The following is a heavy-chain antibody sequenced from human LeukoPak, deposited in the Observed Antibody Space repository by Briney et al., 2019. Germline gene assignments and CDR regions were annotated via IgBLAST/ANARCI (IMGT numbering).Heavy chain of an antibody. D-gene: IGHD3-10*01. J-gene: IGHJ4*02. CDR3: AKCLLWFGELFETIDY. Sequence: GGSLRLSCAASGFTFSSYGMSWVRQAPGKGLEWVSAISGSGGSTYYADSVKGRFTISRDNSKNTLYLQMNSLRAEDTAVYYCAKCLLWFGELFETIDYWGQGTLVTVSS. V-gene: IGHV3-23*01. CDR1: GFTFSSYG. CDR2: ISGSGGST.